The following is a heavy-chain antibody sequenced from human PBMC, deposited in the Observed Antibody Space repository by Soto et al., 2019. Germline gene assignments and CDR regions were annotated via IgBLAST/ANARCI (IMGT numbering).Heavy chain of an antibody. CDR3: ASLPKRYDILTGT. D-gene: IGHD3-9*01. V-gene: IGHV3-30-3*01. CDR2: ISYDGSNK. J-gene: IGHJ5*02. Sequence: GGSLRLSCAASGFTFSSYAMHWVRQAPGKGLEWVAVISYDGSNKYYADSVKGRFTISRDNSKNTLYLQMNSLRAEDTAVYYCASLPKRYDILTGTWGQGTLVTVSS. CDR1: GFTFSSYA.